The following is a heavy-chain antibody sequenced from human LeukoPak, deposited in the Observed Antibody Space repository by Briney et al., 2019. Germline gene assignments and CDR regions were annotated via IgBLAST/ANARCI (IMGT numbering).Heavy chain of an antibody. D-gene: IGHD1-26*01. CDR1: GFTLSTNA. Sequence: GGSLRLSCLTSGFTLSTNAMSWVRQAPGKGLEWVANINKDGGEKYYVDSVKGRFTISRDNAKNSLYLQMNSLRADDTAVYYCVKDSPPRYSGSPPAYWGQGTLVTVSS. CDR2: INKDGGEK. V-gene: IGHV3-7*03. J-gene: IGHJ4*02. CDR3: VKDSPPRYSGSPPAY.